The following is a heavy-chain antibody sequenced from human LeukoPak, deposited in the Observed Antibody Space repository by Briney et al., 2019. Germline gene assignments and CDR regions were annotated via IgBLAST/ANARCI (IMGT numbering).Heavy chain of an antibody. CDR2: ISSSSSYI. CDR3: ARGTVTAPDY. Sequence: PGGSLRLSCAASGFTFSSYSMNWVRQAPGKGLEWVSSISSSSSYIYYADSVKGRFTISRDNSKNTLYLQMNRLRPEDTAVYYCARGTVTAPDYWGQGTLVTVSS. J-gene: IGHJ4*02. D-gene: IGHD2-21*02. CDR1: GFTFSSYS. V-gene: IGHV3-21*04.